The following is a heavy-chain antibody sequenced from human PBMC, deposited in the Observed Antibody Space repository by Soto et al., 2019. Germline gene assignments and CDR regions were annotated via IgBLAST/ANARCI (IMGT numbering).Heavy chain of an antibody. V-gene: IGHV3-23*01. J-gene: IGHJ3*02. D-gene: IGHD3-22*01. CDR2: ISGSGGST. Sequence: GGSLRLSCAASGFTFSSYAMSWVRQAPGKGLEWVSAISGSGGSTYYADSVKGRFTISRDNSKNTLYRQMNSVGAEDTAVYYCAKADRLGSSDAFDIWGQGTMVTVSS. CDR3: AKADRLGSSDAFDI. CDR1: GFTFSSYA.